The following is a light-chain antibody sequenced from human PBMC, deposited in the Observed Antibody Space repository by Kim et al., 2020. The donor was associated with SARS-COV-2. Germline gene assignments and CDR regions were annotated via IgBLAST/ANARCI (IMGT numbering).Light chain of an antibody. CDR1: QSVSSI. V-gene: IGKV3-15*01. Sequence: LSVDPGERATLSGRASQSVSSILAWYQQKPGQAPRLLIYGASTRATGTPARFSGSGSGTEFTLTITSLQSEDFAVYYCQQYNSWYPFGQGTKLEI. J-gene: IGKJ2*01. CDR3: QQYNSWYP. CDR2: GAS.